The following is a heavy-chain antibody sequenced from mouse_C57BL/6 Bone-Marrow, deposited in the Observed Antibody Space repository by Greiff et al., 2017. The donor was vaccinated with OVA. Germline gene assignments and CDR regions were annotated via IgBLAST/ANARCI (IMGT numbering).Heavy chain of an antibody. V-gene: IGHV5-9-1*02. Sequence: EVMLVESGEGLVKPGGSLKLSCAASGFTFSSYAMSWVRQTPEKRLEWVAYISSGGDYIYYADTVKGRFTISRDNARNTLYLQMSSLKSEDTAMYYCTRKVTTRNYAMDDWGQGTSVAVSS. CDR3: TRKVTTRNYAMDD. D-gene: IGHD2-2*01. CDR1: GFTFSSYA. CDR2: ISSGGDYI. J-gene: IGHJ4*01.